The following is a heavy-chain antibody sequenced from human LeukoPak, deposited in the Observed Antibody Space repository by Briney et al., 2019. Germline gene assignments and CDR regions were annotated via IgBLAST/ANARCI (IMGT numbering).Heavy chain of an antibody. CDR2: IRSKAGSYAT. J-gene: IGHJ4*02. Sequence: GGSLKLSRVASGFTFSGSAMHWVRQASGKGLEWVARIRSKAGSYATEYAASVKGRFTISREDSKNTAYLQMNSLKTEDTAVYYCTGGTTVTTLDYWGQGTLVTVSS. CDR3: TGGTTVTTLDY. V-gene: IGHV3-73*01. D-gene: IGHD4-17*01. CDR1: GFTFSGSA.